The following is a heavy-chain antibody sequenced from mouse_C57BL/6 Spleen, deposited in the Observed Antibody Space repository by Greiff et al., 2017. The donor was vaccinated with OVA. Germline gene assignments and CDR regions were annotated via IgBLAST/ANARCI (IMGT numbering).Heavy chain of an antibody. V-gene: IGHV1-15*01. CDR2: IDPETGGT. J-gene: IGHJ2*01. CDR3: TRGGGHYFDY. Sequence: VQLQQSGAELVRPGASVTLSCKASGYTFTDYEMHWVKQTPVHGLEWIGAIDPETGGTAYNQKFKGKAILTADKSSSTAYMELRSLTSEDSAVYYCTRGGGHYFDYWGQGTTLTVSS. CDR1: GYTFTDYE.